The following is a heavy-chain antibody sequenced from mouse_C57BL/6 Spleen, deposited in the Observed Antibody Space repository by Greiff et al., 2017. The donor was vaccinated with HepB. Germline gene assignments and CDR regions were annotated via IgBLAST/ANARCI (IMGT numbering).Heavy chain of an antibody. D-gene: IGHD3-2*02. V-gene: IGHV5-4*01. CDR1: GFTFSSYA. J-gene: IGHJ2*01. Sequence: EVHLVESGGGLVKPGGSLKLSCAASGFTFSSYAMSWVRQTPEKRLEWVATISDGGSYTYYPDNVKGRFTISRDNAKNNLYLQMSHLKSEDTAMYYCARGSSGYDYWGQGTTRTVSS. CDR3: ARGSSGYDY. CDR2: ISDGGSYT.